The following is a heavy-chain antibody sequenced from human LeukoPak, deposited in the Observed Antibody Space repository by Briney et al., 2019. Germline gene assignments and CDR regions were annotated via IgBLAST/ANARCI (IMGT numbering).Heavy chain of an antibody. Sequence: PGRSLRLSCAASGFTFSSYGMHWVRQAPGKGLEGVAVISYDGSNKYYADSVKGRFTISRDNSKNTLYLQMNSLRAEGTAVYYCANVRGMDVWGQGTTVTVSS. CDR2: ISYDGSNK. CDR3: ANVRGMDV. V-gene: IGHV3-30*18. J-gene: IGHJ6*02. CDR1: GFTFSSYG.